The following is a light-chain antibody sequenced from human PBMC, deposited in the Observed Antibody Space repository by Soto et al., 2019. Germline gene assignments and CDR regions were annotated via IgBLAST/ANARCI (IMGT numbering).Light chain of an antibody. CDR3: QQYGSSPPYT. V-gene: IGKV3D-20*01. CDR2: DAS. CDR1: QSVSKSY. Sequence: EIVLTQSPATLSLSPGERATLSCGASQSVSKSYLAWYQQKPGLAPRLLIYDASSRATGIPDRFSGSGSGTDFTLTISRLEPEDFAVYYCQQYGSSPPYTFGKGTKLEIK. J-gene: IGKJ2*01.